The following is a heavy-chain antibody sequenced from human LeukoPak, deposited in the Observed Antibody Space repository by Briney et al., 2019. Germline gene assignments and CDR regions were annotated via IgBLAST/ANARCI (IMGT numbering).Heavy chain of an antibody. CDR3: AKSFDFSNGHSPILTPFDS. J-gene: IGHJ4*02. CDR2: ISARGIST. V-gene: IGHV3-23*01. D-gene: IGHD3-3*01. CDR1: GFTFSSSA. Sequence: GGSLRLSRAASGFTFSSSAMSWVRQAPGKGLEWVSSISARGISTYYADSVKGRFTISRDNSKNTLYLQMNSLRGDDIGVYYCAKSFDFSNGHSPILTPFDSWGQGTLVSVSS.